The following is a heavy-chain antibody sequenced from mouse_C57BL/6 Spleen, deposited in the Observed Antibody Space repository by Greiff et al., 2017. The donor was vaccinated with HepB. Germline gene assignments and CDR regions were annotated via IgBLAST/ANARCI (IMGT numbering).Heavy chain of an antibody. D-gene: IGHD1-1*01. CDR3: TRGGYYGSYFDY. CDR1: GYTFTDYE. V-gene: IGHV1-15*01. J-gene: IGHJ2*01. Sequence: QVQLKQSGAELVRPGASVTLSCKASGYTFTDYEMHWVKQTPVHGLEWIGAIDPETGGTAYNQKFKGKAILTADKSSSTAYMELRSLTSEDSAVYYCTRGGYYGSYFDYWGQGTTLTVSS. CDR2: IDPETGGT.